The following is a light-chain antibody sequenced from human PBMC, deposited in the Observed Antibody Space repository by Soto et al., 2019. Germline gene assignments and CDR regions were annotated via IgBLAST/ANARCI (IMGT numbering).Light chain of an antibody. CDR3: AACDDSLSGRV. CDR2: SND. V-gene: IGLV1-47*01. J-gene: IGLJ3*02. Sequence: QSVLTQPPSASGTPGQRVTISCSGSSSNIGSNYVYWYQQLPGTAPKLLIYSNDQRPSGVPDRFSGSKSGTSASLAISGLRSEDEADYYCAACDDSLSGRVFGGGTKLTVL. CDR1: SSNIGSNY.